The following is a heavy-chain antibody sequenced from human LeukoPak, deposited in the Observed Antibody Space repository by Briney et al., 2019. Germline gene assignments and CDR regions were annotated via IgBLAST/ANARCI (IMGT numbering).Heavy chain of an antibody. D-gene: IGHD2-15*01. Sequence: PGGSLRLSCAASGFTFSSYWMSWVRQAPGKGLEWVANIKQDGSEKYYVDSVKGRFTISRDNAKNSLYLQMNSLRAEDTAVYYCARDIAPWGWLPRGGYYFDYWGQGTLVTVSS. V-gene: IGHV3-7*01. J-gene: IGHJ4*02. CDR1: GFTFSSYW. CDR2: IKQDGSEK. CDR3: ARDIAPWGWLPRGGYYFDY.